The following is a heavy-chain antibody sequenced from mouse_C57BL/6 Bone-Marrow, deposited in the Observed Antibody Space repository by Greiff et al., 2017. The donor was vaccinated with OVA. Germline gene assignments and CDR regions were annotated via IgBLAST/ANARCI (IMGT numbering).Heavy chain of an antibody. CDR2: IYPRSGNT. CDR1: GYTFTSYG. J-gene: IGHJ3*01. CDR3: ARGFYYYGSSSWFAY. V-gene: IGHV1-81*01. Sequence: LLESGAELARPGASVKLSCKASGYTFTSYGISWVKQRTGQGLEWIGEIYPRSGNTYYNEKFKGKATLTADKSSSTAYMELRSLTSEDSAVYFCARGFYYYGSSSWFAYWGQGTLVTVSA. D-gene: IGHD1-1*01.